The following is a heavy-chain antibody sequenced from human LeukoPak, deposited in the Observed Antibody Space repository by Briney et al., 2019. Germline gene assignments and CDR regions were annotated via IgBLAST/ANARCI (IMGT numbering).Heavy chain of an antibody. Sequence: PGGSLRLSCAASGFTFSSYAMSWVRQAPGKGLEWVSVISGSGGTTYNADSAKGRFTISRDNSKNTLDLQMNSLRAEDTAVYYCAKDDAWLRYQYWGQGTLVTVSS. V-gene: IGHV3-23*01. CDR3: AKDDAWLRYQY. D-gene: IGHD3-9*01. CDR1: GFTFSSYA. CDR2: ISGSGGTT. J-gene: IGHJ4*02.